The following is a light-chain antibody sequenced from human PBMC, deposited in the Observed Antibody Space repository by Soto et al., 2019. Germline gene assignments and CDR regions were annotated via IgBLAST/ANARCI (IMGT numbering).Light chain of an antibody. Sequence: DIQMTQSPSSLSASVGDRVTITCQASQDIGDHLNWYQQKPGKDPNLLIYTASILETGVPSRFSGSGSGTYFTFTISSLQPEDIATYYCQQYDNVPTLTFGGGTKVEIK. CDR2: TAS. CDR1: QDIGDH. V-gene: IGKV1-33*01. J-gene: IGKJ4*01. CDR3: QQYDNVPTLT.